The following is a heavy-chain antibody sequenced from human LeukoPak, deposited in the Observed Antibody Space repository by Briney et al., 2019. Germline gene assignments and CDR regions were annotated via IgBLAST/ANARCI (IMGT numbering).Heavy chain of an antibody. D-gene: IGHD6-13*01. Sequence: SETLSLACTVSGGSISSCYWNWIRQPPGKGLEWIGNFYYSGSTNYNPSFKSRVTISADTSKNQFSLRLTSVTAADTAVYYCARIAAAGTQWGQGTLVTVSS. CDR1: GGSISSCY. J-gene: IGHJ4*02. CDR3: ARIAAAGTQ. CDR2: FYYSGST. V-gene: IGHV4-59*01.